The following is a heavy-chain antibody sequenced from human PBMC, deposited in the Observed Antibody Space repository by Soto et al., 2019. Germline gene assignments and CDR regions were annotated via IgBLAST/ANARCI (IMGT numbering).Heavy chain of an antibody. D-gene: IGHD5-12*01. V-gene: IGHV1-3*05. CDR2: INAGNGNT. Sequence: QVQLVQSGAEEKKPGASVKVSCKASGYTFTNYAMHWVRQAPGQRLEWMGWINAGNGNTKYSQKFQGRGTITRDTSASTAYMELSSLRSEDTAVYYCARFSGYDLPDYWGQGTLVTVSS. J-gene: IGHJ4*02. CDR3: ARFSGYDLPDY. CDR1: GYTFTNYA.